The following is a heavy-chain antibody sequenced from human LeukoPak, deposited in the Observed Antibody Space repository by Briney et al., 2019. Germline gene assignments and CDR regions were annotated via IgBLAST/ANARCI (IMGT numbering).Heavy chain of an antibody. J-gene: IGHJ4*02. CDR3: ATDLAAALNLDY. Sequence: ASVKVSCKASGGTFSSYAISWVRQAPGQGLEWMGGIIPIFGTANYAQKFQGRVTITTDESTSTAYMELSSLRSEDTAVYYCATDLAAALNLDYWGQGTLVTVSS. V-gene: IGHV1-69*05. CDR1: GGTFSSYA. CDR2: IIPIFGTA. D-gene: IGHD6-6*01.